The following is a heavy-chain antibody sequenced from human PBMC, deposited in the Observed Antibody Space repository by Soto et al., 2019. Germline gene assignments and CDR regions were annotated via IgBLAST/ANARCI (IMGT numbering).Heavy chain of an antibody. CDR2: VNPNSGGT. CDR1: GYTFTGYY. D-gene: IGHD3-22*01. V-gene: IGHV1-2*04. J-gene: IGHJ5*02. CDR3: ARNYYDISGYYNWFDP. Sequence: QVQLVQSGAEVKKPGASVKVSCKASGYTFTGYYMHWVRQATGQGLEWMGWVNPNSGGTNYGQKLQGWITMTRDTSISTAYMEMSRLRFDDTAVYDCARNYYDISGYYNWFDPWGQGTLVTVSS.